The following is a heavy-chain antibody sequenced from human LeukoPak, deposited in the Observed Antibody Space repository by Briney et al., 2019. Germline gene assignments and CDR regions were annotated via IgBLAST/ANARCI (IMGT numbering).Heavy chain of an antibody. CDR3: AKTTNGYNRGGFDY. CDR2: ISYDGSNK. Sequence: PGRSLRLSCAASGFTFSSYGMHWVRQAPGKGLEWVAVISYDGSNKYYADSVKGRFTISRDNSKNTLYLQMNSLRAEDTAVYYCAKTTNGYNRGGFDYWGQGTLVTVSS. D-gene: IGHD5-24*01. J-gene: IGHJ4*02. CDR1: GFTFSSYG. V-gene: IGHV3-30*18.